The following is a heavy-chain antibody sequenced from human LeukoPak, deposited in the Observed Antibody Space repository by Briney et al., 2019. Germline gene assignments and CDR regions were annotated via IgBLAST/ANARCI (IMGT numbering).Heavy chain of an antibody. CDR1: GFTFSTYA. Sequence: PGGSLRLSCAPSGFTFSTYAMSWVRQTPGKGLEWVAAISGDNPGTYHANSVKGRFTISRDNSKNTLHLQMRGLRAEDTARYYCAKAPVGHCSGAFCYHFDSWGQGTLVTVSS. CDR3: AKAPVGHCSGAFCYHFDS. V-gene: IGHV3-23*01. CDR2: ISGDNPGT. J-gene: IGHJ4*02. D-gene: IGHD2-15*01.